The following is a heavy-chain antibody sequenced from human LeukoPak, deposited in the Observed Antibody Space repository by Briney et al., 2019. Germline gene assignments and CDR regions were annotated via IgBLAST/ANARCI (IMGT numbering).Heavy chain of an antibody. J-gene: IGHJ4*02. Sequence: SETLSLTCTVSGGSISSYYWSWIRQPPGKGLEWIGYIYYSGSTNHNPSLKSRVTISVDTSKNQFSLKLSSVTAADTAVYYCARDAAFGPDYWGQGTLVTVSS. CDR2: IYYSGST. V-gene: IGHV4-59*01. CDR3: ARDAAFGPDY. CDR1: GGSISSYY. D-gene: IGHD3-16*01.